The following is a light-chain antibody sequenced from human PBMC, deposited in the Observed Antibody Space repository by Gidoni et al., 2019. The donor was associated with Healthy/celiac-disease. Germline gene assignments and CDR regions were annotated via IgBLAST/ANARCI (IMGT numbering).Light chain of an antibody. J-gene: IGKJ2*04. Sequence: DIQMTPSPSTLSASVGDRVTITCRASQSISSWLAWYQQKPGKAPKLLIYKASSLESGVPSRFSGSGSGTEFTLTISSLQPDDFATYYCQQYNSYRCSFGQGTKLEIK. V-gene: IGKV1-5*03. CDR1: QSISSW. CDR3: QQYNSYRCS. CDR2: KAS.